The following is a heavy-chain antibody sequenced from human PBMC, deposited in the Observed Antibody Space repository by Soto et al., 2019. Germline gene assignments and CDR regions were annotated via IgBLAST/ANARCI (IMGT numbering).Heavy chain of an antibody. Sequence: SFITSGGTFSSYAISLVRQAPGQGLEWMGGIIPIFGTANYAQKFQGRVTITADESTSTAYMELSSLRSEDTAVYYCAKQCSGGSCYSEYYFDYWGQGTLVTFS. CDR2: IIPIFGTA. V-gene: IGHV1-69*01. D-gene: IGHD2-15*01. J-gene: IGHJ4*02. CDR3: AKQCSGGSCYSEYYFDY. CDR1: GGTFSSYA.